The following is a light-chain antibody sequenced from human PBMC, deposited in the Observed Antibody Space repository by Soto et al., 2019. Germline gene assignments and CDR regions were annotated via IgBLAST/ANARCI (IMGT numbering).Light chain of an antibody. J-gene: IGKJ5*01. V-gene: IGKV3-20*01. CDR3: QQYTGPPTT. CDR2: GAS. Sequence: EIVLTQSPGTLSLSPGERASLSCRASQAVGGTYLAWYQHKPGQAPRLLIYGASTRAAGIPDRFSGSGSGTDFTLTITRLEPEDSAVYFCQQYTGPPTTFGQGTRLEI. CDR1: QAVGGTY.